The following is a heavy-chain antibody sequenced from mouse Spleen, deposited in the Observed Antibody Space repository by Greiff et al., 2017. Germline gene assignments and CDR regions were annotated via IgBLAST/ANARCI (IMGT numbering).Heavy chain of an antibody. CDR1: GYTFTDYE. V-gene: IGHV1-15*01. Sequence: VQLQQSGAELVRPGASVTLSCKASGYTFTDYEMHWVQQTPVHGLEWIGAIDPETGGTAYNQKFKGKAILTADKSSSTAYMELRSLTSEDSAVYYCTRESGTMNTTIWYFDVWGAGTTVTVSS. CDR2: IDPETGGT. CDR3: TRESGTMNTTIWYFDV. D-gene: IGHD2-4*01. J-gene: IGHJ1*01.